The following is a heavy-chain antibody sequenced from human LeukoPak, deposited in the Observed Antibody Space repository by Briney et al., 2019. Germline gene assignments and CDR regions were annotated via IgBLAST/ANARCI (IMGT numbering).Heavy chain of an antibody. D-gene: IGHD3-22*01. CDR3: TRQGLAYYYDSSGYYPPGY. J-gene: IGHJ4*02. CDR1: GFTFSSYA. Sequence: GGSLRLSCAASGFTFSSYAMSWVRQAPGKGLEWVSAISGSGGSTYYADSVKGRFTISRDNSKNTLYLQMNGLRAEDTAVYYCTRQGLAYYYDSSGYYPPGYWGQGILVTVSS. V-gene: IGHV3-23*01. CDR2: ISGSGGST.